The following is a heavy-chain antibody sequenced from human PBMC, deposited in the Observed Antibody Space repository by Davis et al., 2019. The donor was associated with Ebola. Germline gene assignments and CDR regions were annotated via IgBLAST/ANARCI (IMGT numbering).Heavy chain of an antibody. CDR2: IKQDGSEK. CDR1: GFTFDTYR. CDR3: ARDSAATLLGYYGMDV. Sequence: GESLKISCAASGFTFDTYRMSWVRQALGKGLEWVANIKQDGSEKYYVDSVKGRFTISRDNAKNSLYLQMNSLRAEETAVYYCARDSAATLLGYYGMDVWGQGTTVTVSS. V-gene: IGHV3-7*01. J-gene: IGHJ6*02. D-gene: IGHD2-15*01.